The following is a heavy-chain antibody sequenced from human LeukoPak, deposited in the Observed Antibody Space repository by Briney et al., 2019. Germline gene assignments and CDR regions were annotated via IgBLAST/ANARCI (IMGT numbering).Heavy chain of an antibody. CDR2: IYSGGST. CDR3: ARTGGYSYGYSSDY. D-gene: IGHD5-18*01. J-gene: IGHJ4*02. V-gene: IGHV3-53*01. Sequence: GGSLRLSCAASGFTFSSYWISWVRQAPGKVLEWVSVIYSGGSTYYADSVKGRFTISRDNSKNTLYLQMNSLRAEDTAVYYCARTGGYSYGYSSDYWGQGTLVTVSS. CDR1: GFTFSSYW.